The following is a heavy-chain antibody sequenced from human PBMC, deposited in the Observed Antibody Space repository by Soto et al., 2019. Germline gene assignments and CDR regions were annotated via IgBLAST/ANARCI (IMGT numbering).Heavy chain of an antibody. Sequence: GASVKVSCKASGYTFTGYYMHWVRQAPGQGLEWMGWINPNSGGTNYAQKFQGWVTMTRDTSISTAYMELSRLRSDDTAVYYCARSLWFGELLPTRELYYYYGMDVWGQGTTVTVSS. D-gene: IGHD3-10*01. V-gene: IGHV1-2*04. J-gene: IGHJ6*02. CDR1: GYTFTGYY. CDR3: ARSLWFGELLPTRELYYYYGMDV. CDR2: INPNSGGT.